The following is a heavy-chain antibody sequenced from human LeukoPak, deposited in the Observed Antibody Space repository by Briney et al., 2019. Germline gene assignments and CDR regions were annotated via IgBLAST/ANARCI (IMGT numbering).Heavy chain of an antibody. Sequence: SQTLSLTCAISGDSVSSNSAAWNWIRQPPSRGLEWLGRTYYRSRWYNDYAGSVKSRVSIKPDTSKNQFSLQLNSVTPEDTAVYYCARAPFAVSWPFDYWGQGALVTVSS. CDR3: ARAPFAVSWPFDY. J-gene: IGHJ4*02. CDR1: GDSVSSNSAA. V-gene: IGHV6-1*01. CDR2: TYYRSRWYN. D-gene: IGHD2-15*01.